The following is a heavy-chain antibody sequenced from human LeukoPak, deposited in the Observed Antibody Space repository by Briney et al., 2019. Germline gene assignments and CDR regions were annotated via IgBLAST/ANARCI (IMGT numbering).Heavy chain of an antibody. CDR1: GGSISSGGYY. D-gene: IGHD3-10*01. CDR2: IYYSGST. CDR3: ARGLLLVRGFDP. Sequence: SETLSLTCTVSGGSISSGGYYWSWIRQHPGTGLEWVGYIYYSGSTYYNPSLKSRVTISVDTSKNQFSLKLSSVTAADTAVYYCARGLLLVRGFDPWGQGTLVTVSS. J-gene: IGHJ5*02. V-gene: IGHV4-31*03.